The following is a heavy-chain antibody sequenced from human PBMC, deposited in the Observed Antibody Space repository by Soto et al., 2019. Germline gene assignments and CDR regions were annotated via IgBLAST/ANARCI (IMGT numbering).Heavy chain of an antibody. V-gene: IGHV3-48*02. CDR1: GFTFNTYS. D-gene: IGHD1-26*01. J-gene: IGHJ4*01. CDR2: ISSGSSTM. Sequence: EVQLVESGGGLVQPGGSLRLSCAASGFTFNTYSMNWVRQAPGKGLEWVSYISSGSSTMYYADSVKGRFTTSRDNARNSLFLQMNSLRDDDTAVYYCASLLSGTYNYWGHGTLVTVSS. CDR3: ASLLSGTYNY.